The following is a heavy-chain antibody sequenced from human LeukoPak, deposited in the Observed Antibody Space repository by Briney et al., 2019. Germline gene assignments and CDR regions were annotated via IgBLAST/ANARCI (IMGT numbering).Heavy chain of an antibody. J-gene: IGHJ4*02. D-gene: IGHD3-22*01. Sequence: GASVTVSCKASGGTFSSYAISWVRQAPGQGLEWMGGIIPIFGIANYAQKFQGRVTITADKSTSTAYMELSSLRSEDTAVYYCAYYDSSGYGFDYWGQGTLVTVSS. CDR3: AYYDSSGYGFDY. CDR2: IIPIFGIA. CDR1: GGTFSSYA. V-gene: IGHV1-69*10.